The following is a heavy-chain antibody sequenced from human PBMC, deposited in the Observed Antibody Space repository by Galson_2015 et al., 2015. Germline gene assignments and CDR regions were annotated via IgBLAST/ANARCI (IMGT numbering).Heavy chain of an antibody. J-gene: IGHJ3*02. V-gene: IGHV3-33*01. Sequence: SLRLSCAASGFTFSSYGMHWVRQAPGKGLEWVAVIWYDGSNKYYADSVKGRFTISRDNSKNTLYLQMNSLRAEDTAVYYCARELYSNAFDIWGQGTMVTVSS. CDR1: GFTFSSYG. D-gene: IGHD6-13*01. CDR3: ARELYSNAFDI. CDR2: IWYDGSNK.